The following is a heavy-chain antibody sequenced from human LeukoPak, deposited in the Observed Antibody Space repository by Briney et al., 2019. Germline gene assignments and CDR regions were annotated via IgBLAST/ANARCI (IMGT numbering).Heavy chain of an antibody. CDR1: GFTFGDYA. CDR3: TRDRYYYANSGYYYFDY. Sequence: GGSLGLSCTASGFTFGDYAMSWFRQAPGKGLEWVGFIRSKAYGGTTEYAASVKGRFTISRDDSKSIAYLQMNSLKTEDTAVYYCTRDRYYYANSGYYYFDYWCQGTLVTVSS. D-gene: IGHD3-22*01. V-gene: IGHV3-49*03. CDR2: IRSKAYGGTT. J-gene: IGHJ4*02.